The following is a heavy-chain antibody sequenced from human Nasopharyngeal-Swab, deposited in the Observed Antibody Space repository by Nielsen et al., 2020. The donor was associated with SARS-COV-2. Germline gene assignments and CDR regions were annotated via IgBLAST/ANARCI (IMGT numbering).Heavy chain of an antibody. CDR2: ISAYNGNT. J-gene: IGHJ4*02. D-gene: IGHD5-18*01. Sequence: ASVKVSCKASGYTFTSYGISWVRQAPGQGLEWMGWISAYNGNTNYAQKLQGRVTMTTDTSTSTAYMELRSLRSADTAVYYCARDPPLLESGYSYGFPRFDYWGQGTLVTVSS. CDR1: GYTFTSYG. CDR3: ARDPPLLESGYSYGFPRFDY. V-gene: IGHV1-18*01.